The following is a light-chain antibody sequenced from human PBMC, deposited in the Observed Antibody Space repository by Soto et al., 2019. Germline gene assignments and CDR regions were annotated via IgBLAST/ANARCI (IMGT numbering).Light chain of an antibody. CDR2: EVS. CDR3: SSYTSSSTRV. Sequence: QSVLTQPPSASGTPGQTVTISCSISSPNVGTNPVAWYQQHPGKAPKLMIYEVSNRPSGVSNRFSGSKSGNTASLTISGLQAEDEADYYCSSYTSSSTRVFGTGTKVTVL. CDR1: SSPNVGTNP. V-gene: IGLV2-14*01. J-gene: IGLJ1*01.